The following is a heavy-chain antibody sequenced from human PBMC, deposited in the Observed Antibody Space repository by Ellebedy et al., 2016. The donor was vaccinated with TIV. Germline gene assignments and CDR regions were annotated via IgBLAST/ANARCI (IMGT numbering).Heavy chain of an antibody. CDR3: FGLESSYGDYYYGMDV. J-gene: IGHJ6*02. D-gene: IGHD4-17*01. V-gene: IGHV3-49*03. CDR1: GFTFGDYA. Sequence: GGSLRLSCTASGFTFGDYAMSWFRQAPGKGLEWVGFIRSKAYGGTTEYAASVKGRFTISRDDSKSIAYLQMNSLKTEDTAVYYCFGLESSYGDYYYGMDVWGQGTTVTVSS. CDR2: IRSKAYGGTT.